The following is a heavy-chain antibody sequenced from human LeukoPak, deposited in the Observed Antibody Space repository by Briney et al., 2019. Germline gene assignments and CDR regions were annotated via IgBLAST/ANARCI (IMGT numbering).Heavy chain of an antibody. D-gene: IGHD4-17*01. CDR2: ISSSSSTI. CDR3: AGVHYALHDYGDYPDAFDI. V-gene: IGHV3-48*04. CDR1: GFTFSSYS. Sequence: PGGSLRLSCAASGFTFSSYSMNWVRQAPGKGLEWVSYISSSSSTIYYADSVKGRFTISRDNAKNSLYLQMNSLRAEDTAVYYCAGVHYALHDYGDYPDAFDIWGQGTMVTVSS. J-gene: IGHJ3*02.